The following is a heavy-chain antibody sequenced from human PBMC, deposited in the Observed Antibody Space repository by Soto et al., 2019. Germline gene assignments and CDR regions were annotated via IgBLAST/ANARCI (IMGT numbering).Heavy chain of an antibody. V-gene: IGHV1-18*01. CDR2: ISPYNADT. J-gene: IGHJ4*02. Sequence: QVKLVHSGVEGKKPGASMKVSGKASAYTFTNYGISWVGQAPGQGLEWRGWISPYNADTNYAQNIQGRATMNTDTSTSTAYMELRSLRSDDTAVYYCARDRSTHDYWGLGTLVTVSS. CDR1: AYTFTNYG. CDR3: ARDRSTHDY.